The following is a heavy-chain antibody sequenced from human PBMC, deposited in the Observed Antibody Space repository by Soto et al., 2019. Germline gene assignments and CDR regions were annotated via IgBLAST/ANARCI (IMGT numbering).Heavy chain of an antibody. J-gene: IGHJ6*02. Sequence: QVQLVQSGAEVKKPGSSVKVSCKASGGTFSSYAISWVRQAPGQGLEWMGGIIPIFGTASYAQKFQGRATITADKSTSRAYMELSSLRAEDTAVYYCARSPCSSTICYYYYGMHFWGQGTTVTVSS. CDR3: ARSPCSSTICYYYYGMHF. CDR2: IIPIFGTA. V-gene: IGHV1-69*06. D-gene: IGHD2-2*01. CDR1: GGTFSSYA.